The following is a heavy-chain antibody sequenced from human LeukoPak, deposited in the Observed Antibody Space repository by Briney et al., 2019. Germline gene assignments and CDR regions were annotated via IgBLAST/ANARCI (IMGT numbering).Heavy chain of an antibody. CDR2: IYPGDSNT. CDR3: ARLANWNYGY. D-gene: IGHD1-7*01. J-gene: IGHJ4*02. Sequence: GESLKISCKVSGYSFTAYWIGWVRQMPGKALGWMGIIYPGDSNTRYSPSFQGQVTISADKSISTAYLQWSSLKASDTAMYYCARLANWNYGYWGQGTLVTVSS. CDR1: GYSFTAYW. V-gene: IGHV5-51*01.